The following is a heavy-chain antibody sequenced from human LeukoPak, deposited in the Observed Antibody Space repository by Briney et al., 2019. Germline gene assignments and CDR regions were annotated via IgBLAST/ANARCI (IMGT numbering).Heavy chain of an antibody. CDR1: GGSFSSHY. D-gene: IGHD3-10*01. CDR3: ARDSYYYGSGTPFDY. Sequence: SETLSLTCTVSGGSFSSHYWSWIRQPAGKGLEWIGHIYTSGSTNYNPSLKSRVTMSVDTSKNQFSLKLSSVTAADTAVYYCARDSYYYGSGTPFDYWGQGTLVTVSS. CDR2: IYTSGST. V-gene: IGHV4-4*07. J-gene: IGHJ4*02.